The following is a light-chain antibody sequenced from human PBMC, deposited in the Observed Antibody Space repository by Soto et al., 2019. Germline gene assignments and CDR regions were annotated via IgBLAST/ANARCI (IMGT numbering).Light chain of an antibody. J-gene: IGKJ1*01. CDR2: AAS. V-gene: IGKV1-27*01. CDR1: QGIRSD. CDR3: QKYNSAPWT. Sequence: DIQWSQSPSFLSASLGDRVTITCRASQGIRSDLAWYQQKPGKVPKLXIEAASTLQSGVPSRFSGSGSGTDFTLTISRLQPEDVATYYCQKYNSAPWTFGQGTKVDIK.